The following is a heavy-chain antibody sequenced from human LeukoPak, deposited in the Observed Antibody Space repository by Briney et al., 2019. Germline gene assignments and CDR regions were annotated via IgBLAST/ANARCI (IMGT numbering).Heavy chain of an antibody. Sequence: SETLSLTCTVSGGSISSSSYYWGWIRQPPGKGLEWIGSIYYSGSTYYNPSLKSRVTISVDTSKNQFSLKLSSVTAADTAVYYCARDRYSSSWYRPPGWFDPRGQGTLVTVSS. V-gene: IGHV4-39*07. CDR1: GGSISSSSYY. CDR2: IYYSGST. D-gene: IGHD6-13*01. J-gene: IGHJ5*02. CDR3: ARDRYSSSWYRPPGWFDP.